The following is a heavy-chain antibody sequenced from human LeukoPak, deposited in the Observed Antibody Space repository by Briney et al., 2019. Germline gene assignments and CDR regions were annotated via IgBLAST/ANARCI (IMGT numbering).Heavy chain of an antibody. D-gene: IGHD2-15*01. CDR2: ISSSSSYI. CDR1: GFTISTYT. Sequence: GGSLRVSCVASGFTISTYTMNWVRQAPGKGLEWVSSISSSSSYIYYADSVRGRFTISRDNAKNSLYLQMSSLRVEDTAVYYCARDLKGHYCSGGSCYRPYYFDYWGQGTLVTVSS. J-gene: IGHJ4*02. CDR3: ARDLKGHYCSGGSCYRPYYFDY. V-gene: IGHV3-21*01.